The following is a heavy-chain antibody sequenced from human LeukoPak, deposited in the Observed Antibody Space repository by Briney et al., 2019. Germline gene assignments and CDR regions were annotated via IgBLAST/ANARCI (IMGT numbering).Heavy chain of an antibody. J-gene: IGHJ5*02. V-gene: IGHV3-21*01. Sequence: GGSLRLSCAASGFTFSSYSMNWVRQALGKGLEWVSSISSSSSYIYYADSVKGRFTISRDNAKNSLYLQMNILRAEDTAVYYCARGDSSRWYDWFDPWGQGTLVTVSS. D-gene: IGHD6-13*01. CDR1: GFTFSSYS. CDR3: ARGDSSRWYDWFDP. CDR2: ISSSSSYI.